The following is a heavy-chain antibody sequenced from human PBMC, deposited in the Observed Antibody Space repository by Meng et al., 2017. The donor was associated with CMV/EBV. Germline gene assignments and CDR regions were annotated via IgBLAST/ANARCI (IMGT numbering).Heavy chain of an antibody. V-gene: IGHV1-69*01. CDR1: GGTFSSYA. D-gene: IGHD5-24*01. CDR2: IIPIFGTA. CDR3: ARMPRDGYNYIDY. J-gene: IGHJ4*02. Sequence: AHVVRSGAEGKTPGSSVNVSCKASGGTFSSYAISWVRQAPGQGLEWMGGIIPIFGTANYAQKFQGRVTITADESTSTAYMELSSLRSEDTAVYYCARMPRDGYNYIDYWGQGTLVTVSS.